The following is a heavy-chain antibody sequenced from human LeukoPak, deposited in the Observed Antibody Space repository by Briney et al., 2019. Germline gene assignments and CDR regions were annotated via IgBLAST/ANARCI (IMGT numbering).Heavy chain of an antibody. Sequence: SETLSLTCTVSGVSMSSYFWSWIRQPPGKGLEWIGYIYHSGSSHYNPSLKSRVTISVDTSKTQFSLKLSSVTAADTAVYYCASGYCGGACQLGGVDMWGQGTMVTVSS. CDR3: ASGYCGGACQLGGVDM. CDR1: GVSMSSYF. CDR2: IYHSGSS. V-gene: IGHV4-59*01. J-gene: IGHJ3*02. D-gene: IGHD2-21*02.